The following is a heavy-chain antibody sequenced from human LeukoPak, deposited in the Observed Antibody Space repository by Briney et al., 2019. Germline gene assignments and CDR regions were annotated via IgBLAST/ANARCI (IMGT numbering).Heavy chain of an antibody. CDR3: ARLKHGVAGLQFDY. V-gene: IGHV4-34*01. CDR2: INHSGST. D-gene: IGHD6-19*01. Sequence: SETLSLTCAVYGGSFSGYYWSWIRQPPGKGLEWIGEINHSGSTNYNPSLKSRVTISVDTSKNQFSLKLSSVTAADTAVYYCARLKHGVAGLQFDYWGQGTLVTVSS. CDR1: GGSFSGYY. J-gene: IGHJ4*02.